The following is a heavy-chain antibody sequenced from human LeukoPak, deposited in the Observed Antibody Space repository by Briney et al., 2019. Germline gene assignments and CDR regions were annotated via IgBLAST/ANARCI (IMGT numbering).Heavy chain of an antibody. Sequence: GASVKVSCKASGYTFTSYAMNWVRQAPGQGLEWMGWINTNTGNPTYAQGFTGRFVFSLDTSVSTAYLQISSLKAEETAVYCCARRAVDFWSGPHNWFDPGGQGTLVTVSS. CDR1: GYTFTSYA. V-gene: IGHV7-4-1*02. J-gene: IGHJ5*02. D-gene: IGHD3-3*01. CDR2: INTNTGNP. CDR3: ARRAVDFWSGPHNWFDP.